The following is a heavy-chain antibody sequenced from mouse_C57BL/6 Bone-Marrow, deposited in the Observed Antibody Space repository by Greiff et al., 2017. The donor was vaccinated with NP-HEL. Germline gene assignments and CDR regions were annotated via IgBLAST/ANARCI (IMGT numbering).Heavy chain of an antibody. D-gene: IGHD3-3*01. CDR2: IYPRSGNT. CDR1: GYTFTSYG. CDR3: AREGGLSWFAY. J-gene: IGHJ3*01. V-gene: IGHV1-81*01. Sequence: VQLQQSEAELARPGASVKLSCKASGYTFTSYGISWVKQRTGQGLEWIGEIYPRSGNTYYNEKFKGKATLTADKSSSTAYMELRSLTSEDSAVYFCAREGGLSWFAYWGQGTLVTVSA.